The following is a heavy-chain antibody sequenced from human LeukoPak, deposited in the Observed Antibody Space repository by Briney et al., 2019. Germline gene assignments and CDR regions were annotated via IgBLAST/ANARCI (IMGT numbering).Heavy chain of an antibody. CDR1: GFTFSSYS. D-gene: IGHD3-3*01. J-gene: IGHJ3*02. V-gene: IGHV3-21*01. Sequence: GGSLRLSCAASGFTFSSYSMNWVRQAPGKGLEWVSSISGSSSYIYYADSVKGRFTISRDNAKNSLYLQMNSLRAEDTAVYYCARDLRFLEWLLGAFDIWGQGTMVTVSS. CDR3: ARDLRFLEWLLGAFDI. CDR2: ISGSSSYI.